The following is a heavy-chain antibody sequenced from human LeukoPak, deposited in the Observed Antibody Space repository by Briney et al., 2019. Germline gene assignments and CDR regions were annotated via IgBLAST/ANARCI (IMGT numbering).Heavy chain of an antibody. D-gene: IGHD6-13*01. CDR3: ARVGAWRQQLIDY. V-gene: IGHV3-48*04. CDR2: ISSSSSSTI. J-gene: IGHJ4*02. CDR1: GFTFSSYS. Sequence: GGSLRLSCAASGFTFSSYSMNWVRQAPGKGLEWVSYISSSSSSTIYYADSVKGRFTISRDNAKNSLYLQMNSLRAEDTAVYYCARVGAWRQQLIDYWGQETLVTVSS.